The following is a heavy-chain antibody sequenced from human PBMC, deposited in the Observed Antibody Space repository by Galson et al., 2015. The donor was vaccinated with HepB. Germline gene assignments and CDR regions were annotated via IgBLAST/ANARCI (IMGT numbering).Heavy chain of an antibody. V-gene: IGHV4-31*03. CDR2: IYYSGST. CDR1: GGSISSGGYY. CDR3: ARTTVANWYFDL. D-gene: IGHD4-23*01. J-gene: IGHJ2*01. Sequence: TLSLTCTVSGGSISSGGYYWSWIRQHPGKGLEWIGYIYYSGSTYYNPSLKGRVTISVDTSKNQFSLKLSSVTAADTAVYYCARTTVANWYFDLWGRGTLVTVSS.